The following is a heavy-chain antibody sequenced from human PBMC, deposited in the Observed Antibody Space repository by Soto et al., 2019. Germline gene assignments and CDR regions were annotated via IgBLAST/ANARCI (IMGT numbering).Heavy chain of an antibody. Sequence: QVQLVQSGAEVKKPGSSVKVSCAASGGTFNSYTISWVRQAPGQGLEWMGRIIPIRDIIDYAQKFQGRVTITADKSTGIAYMELSGLTSEDTAVYYCARDVYGNYAPLLGHWGQGTLVTVST. D-gene: IGHD4-17*01. CDR2: IIPIRDII. CDR3: ARDVYGNYAPLLGH. V-gene: IGHV1-69*08. J-gene: IGHJ1*01. CDR1: GGTFNSYT.